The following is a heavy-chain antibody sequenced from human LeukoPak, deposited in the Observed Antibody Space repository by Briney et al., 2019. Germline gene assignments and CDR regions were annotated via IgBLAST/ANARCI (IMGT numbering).Heavy chain of an antibody. CDR3: ARVAYCGGDCNYYGMDV. Sequence: ASVKVSCKASGYTFTSYGISWVRQAPGQGLEWMGWISAYNGNTNYAQKLQGRVTMTTDTSTSTAYMELRSLRSDDTAVYCCARVAYCGGDCNYYGMDVWGKGTTVTVSS. CDR2: ISAYNGNT. CDR1: GYTFTSYG. D-gene: IGHD2-21*02. V-gene: IGHV1-18*04. J-gene: IGHJ6*04.